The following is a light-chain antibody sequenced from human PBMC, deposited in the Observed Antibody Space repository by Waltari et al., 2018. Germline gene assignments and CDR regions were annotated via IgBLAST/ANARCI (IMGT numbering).Light chain of an antibody. CDR1: CSDVGGYNY. CDR3: NSYTSSSTRV. J-gene: IGLJ1*01. Sequence: QSALPQPASVSGSPGQSIPISCTGTCSDVGGYNYASWYQQHPGNAPKLMIYDVSNRPSGVSNRFSGSKSGNTASLTISGLQAEDEADYYCNSYTSSSTRVFGTGTKVTVL. V-gene: IGLV2-14*03. CDR2: DVS.